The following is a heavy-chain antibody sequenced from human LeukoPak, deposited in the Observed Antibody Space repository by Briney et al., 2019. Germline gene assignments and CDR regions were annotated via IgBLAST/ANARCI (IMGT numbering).Heavy chain of an antibody. CDR3: ARGVYNIVGTRVRAYFDY. D-gene: IGHD5-12*01. CDR2: INHSGST. J-gene: IGHJ4*02. V-gene: IGHV4-34*01. Sequence: SETLSLTCAVYGVAFSGYYWSWVRQPPGKGLEWIGEINHSGSTNYNPSLKSRVTTSVDTSKNQFSLKLSSVTAADTAVYYGARGVYNIVGTRVRAYFDYWGQGTLVTVSS. CDR1: GVAFSGYY.